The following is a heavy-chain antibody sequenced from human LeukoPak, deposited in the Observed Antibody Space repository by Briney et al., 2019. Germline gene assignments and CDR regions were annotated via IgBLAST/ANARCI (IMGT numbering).Heavy chain of an antibody. CDR2: ISSGGSYI. V-gene: IGHV3-21*01. CDR3: ARIAWGNYFDF. Sequence: GGSLRLSCAASGFTFSSYGLHWVRQAPGKGLEWVSSISSGGSYIYYADSVKGRFTISRDNAKNSLYLQMNSLRAEDTAVYYCARIAWGNYFDFWGQGTLVTVSS. CDR1: GFTFSSYG. D-gene: IGHD7-27*01. J-gene: IGHJ4*02.